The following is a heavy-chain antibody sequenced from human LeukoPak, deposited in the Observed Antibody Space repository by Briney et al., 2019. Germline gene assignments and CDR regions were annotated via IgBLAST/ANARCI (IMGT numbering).Heavy chain of an antibody. CDR1: GGSIRGFY. Sequence: SETLSFTCTVSGGSIRGFYWSWIRQPPGKGLEWIGYIYYSGSTNYSPSLKSRVTISVDTSKDQFSLKLGSVTAADTAVYYCARRWYDAYTDYWGQGTLVTVSS. CDR2: IYYSGST. V-gene: IGHV4-59*01. CDR3: ARRWYDAYTDY. D-gene: IGHD2-15*01. J-gene: IGHJ4*02.